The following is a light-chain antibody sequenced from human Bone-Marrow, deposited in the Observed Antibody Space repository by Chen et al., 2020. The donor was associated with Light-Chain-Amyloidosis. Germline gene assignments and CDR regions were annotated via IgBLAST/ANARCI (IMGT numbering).Light chain of an antibody. CDR2: GDD. J-gene: IGLJ3*02. CDR3: QSYQGSSQGV. CDR1: SGSIATNY. V-gene: IGLV6-57*01. Sequence: NFMLTQPHTLSESPGKTVSSSCTRSSGSIATNYVHWYQQRPGSSPTTVIYGDDQRPSGVPDRFSGSIDRSSTSATLTISGLKTEDEADYYCQSYQGSSQGVFGGGTKLTVL.